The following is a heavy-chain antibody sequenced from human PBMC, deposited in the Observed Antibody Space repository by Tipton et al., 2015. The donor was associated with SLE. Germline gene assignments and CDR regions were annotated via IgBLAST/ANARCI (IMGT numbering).Heavy chain of an antibody. V-gene: IGHV4-34*12. Sequence: TLSLTCSVSGDSLSGQYWSWIRQPPGKGLEWIGEVFRGGSTNYSPSLESRVTITVDTSNNQFSLRLNSATAADTAVYFCARSPSILPAASDVFDIWGQGTVVTVSS. CDR3: ARSPSILPAASDVFDI. CDR2: VFRGGST. D-gene: IGHD2-15*01. CDR1: GDSLSGQY. J-gene: IGHJ3*02.